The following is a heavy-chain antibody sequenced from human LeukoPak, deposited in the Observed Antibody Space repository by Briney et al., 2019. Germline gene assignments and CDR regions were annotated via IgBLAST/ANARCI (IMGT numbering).Heavy chain of an antibody. CDR2: ISWNSGNI. CDR1: GFTFDDYA. V-gene: IGHV3-9*01. J-gene: IGHJ5*02. CDR3: ARGPYYKQWLVQGWFDP. D-gene: IGHD6-19*01. Sequence: GRSLRLSCAASGFTFDDYAMHWVRQAPGKGLEWVSGISWNSGNIGYADSVKGRFTISRDNAKNSLYLQMNSLRPEDTALYSCARGPYYKQWLVQGWFDPWGQGTQVTVSS.